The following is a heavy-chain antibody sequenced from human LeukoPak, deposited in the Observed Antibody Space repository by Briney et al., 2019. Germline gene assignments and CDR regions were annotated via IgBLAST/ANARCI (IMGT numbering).Heavy chain of an antibody. D-gene: IGHD1-14*01. J-gene: IGHJ6*02. CDR2: INHSGST. Sequence: PSETLSLTCAVYGGSLSGYYWSWIRQPPGKGLEWIGEINHSGSTNYNPSLKSRVTISVDTSKNQFSLKLSSVTAADTAVYYCARVRNPKYYYYYGMDVWGQGTTVTVSS. CDR3: ARVRNPKYYYYYGMDV. V-gene: IGHV4-34*01. CDR1: GGSLSGYY.